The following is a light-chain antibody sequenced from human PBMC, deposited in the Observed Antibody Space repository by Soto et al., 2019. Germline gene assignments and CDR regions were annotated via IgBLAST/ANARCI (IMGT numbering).Light chain of an antibody. V-gene: IGKV1-39*01. J-gene: IGKJ4*01. CDR1: QSISSY. CDR3: QQSYSTPLT. Sequence: DIQMTQSSSSLSASVGDRVTITCRASQSISSYLNWYQQKPGKAPKLLIYAASSLQSGVPSRFSGSGSGTDFTPTISSLKPEDFGTYYCQQSYSTPLTFGGGTKVEIK. CDR2: AAS.